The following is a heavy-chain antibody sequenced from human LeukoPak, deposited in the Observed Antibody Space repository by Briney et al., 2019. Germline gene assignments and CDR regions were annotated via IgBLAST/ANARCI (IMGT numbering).Heavy chain of an antibody. D-gene: IGHD2-2*02. J-gene: IGHJ4*02. CDR2: IYYSGST. V-gene: IGHV4-39*07. Sequence: SETLSLTCTVSGGSISSSSYYWGWIRQPPGKGLEWIGSIYYSGSTYYNPSLKSRVTISVDTSKNQFSLKLSSVTAADTAVYYCARVSYRSDFDYWGQGTLVTVSS. CDR1: GGSISSSSYY. CDR3: ARVSYRSDFDY.